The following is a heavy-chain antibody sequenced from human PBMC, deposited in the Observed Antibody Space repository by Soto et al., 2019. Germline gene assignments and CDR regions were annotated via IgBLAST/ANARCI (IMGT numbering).Heavy chain of an antibody. V-gene: IGHV5-51*01. J-gene: IGHJ6*02. CDR3: ARLLCSSTSCYINYYYGTDV. Sequence: PGESLKISCKGSGYSFTSYWIGWVRQMPGKGLEWMGIIYPGDSDTRYSPSFQGQVTISADKSISTAYLQWSSLKASDTAMYYCARLLCSSTSCYINYYYGTDVWGQGTTVTVSS. CDR1: GYSFTSYW. CDR2: IYPGDSDT. D-gene: IGHD2-2*02.